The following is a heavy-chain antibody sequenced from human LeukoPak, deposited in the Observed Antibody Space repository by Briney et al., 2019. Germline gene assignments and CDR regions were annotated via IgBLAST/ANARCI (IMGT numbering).Heavy chain of an antibody. CDR3: ARDNNWNTYYVDV. D-gene: IGHD1/OR15-1a*01. CDR2: ISSSSSTI. Sequence: GGSLRLSCAASGFTFSSYSMNWVRQAPGKGLEWVSYISSSSSTIYYADSVKGRFTISRDNAKNSLYLQMNSLRAEDTAVYYCARDNNWNTYYVDVWGKGTTVTASS. V-gene: IGHV3-48*01. CDR1: GFTFSSYS. J-gene: IGHJ6*03.